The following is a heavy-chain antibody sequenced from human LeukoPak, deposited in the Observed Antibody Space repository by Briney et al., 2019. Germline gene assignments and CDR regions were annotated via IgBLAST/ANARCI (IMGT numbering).Heavy chain of an antibody. CDR2: VDDSGSG. CDR3: ARIYSGYIMY. J-gene: IGHJ4*02. Sequence: SETLSLTCAVYGGSFSGYKWGWVRPSPGKGLEWIGEVDDSGSGTSNPALRTRVTISVDRSKNQFSLRLNFVSAADTAVYYCARIYSGYIMYWGQGTLLTVSS. D-gene: IGHD5-12*01. CDR1: GGSFSGYK. V-gene: IGHV4-34*01.